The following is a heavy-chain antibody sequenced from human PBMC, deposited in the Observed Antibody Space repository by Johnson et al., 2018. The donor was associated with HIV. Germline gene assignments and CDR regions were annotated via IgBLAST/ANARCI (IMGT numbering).Heavy chain of an antibody. J-gene: IGHJ3*02. D-gene: IGHD2-21*02. CDR3: ARDWDCANAFDI. CDR2: ISYDGNYK. CDR1: GFSFSTYA. V-gene: IGHV3-30*04. Sequence: QVQLVESGGGVVQPGRSLRLSCAASGFSFSTYAMHWVRQAPGKGLEWVAIISYDGNYKYYADSVKGRFTISRDNSKCTLYLQMNSLRAEDTAVFYRARDWDCANAFDIGGQGTMVTVSS.